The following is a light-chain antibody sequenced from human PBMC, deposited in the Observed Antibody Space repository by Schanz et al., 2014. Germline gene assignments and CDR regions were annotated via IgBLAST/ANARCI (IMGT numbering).Light chain of an antibody. Sequence: EIVLTQSPGTLSLSPGERATLSCRASQSVSSTYLAWYQQKHGQAPRLLIYGTSIRATGIPDRFSGSGSGTXFTLTISRLEPEDSAVYYCQQRSNWPWTFGQGTKVEIK. CDR1: QSVSSTY. V-gene: IGKV3D-20*02. CDR2: GTS. J-gene: IGKJ1*01. CDR3: QQRSNWPWT.